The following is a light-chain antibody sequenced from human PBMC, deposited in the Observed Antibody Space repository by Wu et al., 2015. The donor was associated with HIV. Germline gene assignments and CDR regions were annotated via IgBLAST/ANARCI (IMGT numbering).Light chain of an antibody. Sequence: EIVLTQSPATLSLSPGERATLSCRASQSVNNNYLAWYQQKSGQAPRLLIYGASTRATGIPDKFSGSGSGTDFTLIISRLEPEDFALYYCQQYGSSPKSFGQGTKLEIK. CDR1: QSVNNNY. V-gene: IGKV3-20*01. CDR2: GAS. J-gene: IGKJ2*03. CDR3: QQYGSSPKS.